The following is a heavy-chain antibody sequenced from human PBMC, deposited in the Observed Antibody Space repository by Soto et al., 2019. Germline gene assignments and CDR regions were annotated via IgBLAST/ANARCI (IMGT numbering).Heavy chain of an antibody. CDR2: IYYSGST. CDR3: ARDPIDSEPLS. V-gene: IGHV4-31*03. J-gene: IGHJ5*02. Sequence: SETLSLTGTVSGGSISSGGYYWSWIRQHPGKGLEWIGYIYYSGSTYYNPSLKIRVTISVDTSKNQFSLKLSSVTAADTAVYYCARDPIDSEPLSWGQGTLVTVSS. D-gene: IGHD1-26*01. CDR1: GGSISSGGYY.